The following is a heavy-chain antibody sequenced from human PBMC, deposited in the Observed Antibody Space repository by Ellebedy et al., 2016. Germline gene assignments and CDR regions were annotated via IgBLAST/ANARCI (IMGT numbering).Heavy chain of an antibody. Sequence: GESLKISXAASGFTFSSYSMNWVRQAPGKGLEWVSSISSSSSYIYYADSVKGRFTISRDNAKNSLYLQMNSLRAEDTAVYYCARVLPGARGYGMDVWGQGTTVTVSS. CDR1: GFTFSSYS. D-gene: IGHD2/OR15-2a*01. J-gene: IGHJ6*02. CDR2: ISSSSSYI. CDR3: ARVLPGARGYGMDV. V-gene: IGHV3-21*01.